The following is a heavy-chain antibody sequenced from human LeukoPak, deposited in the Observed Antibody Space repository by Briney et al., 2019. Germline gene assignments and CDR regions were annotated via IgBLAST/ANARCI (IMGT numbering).Heavy chain of an antibody. CDR3: ARNTGSYEAFDF. D-gene: IGHD1-26*01. J-gene: IGHJ4*02. V-gene: IGHV4-59*08. CDR2: IYYDGDT. Sequence: SETLSLTCSVSGGSIGRFYWSWVRQPPGKGLEWIAYIYYDGDTDYNPSLKSRVTMSVDTSKNRYSLNLTSVTAADTAVYYCARNTGSYEAFDFWGQGILVTVSS. CDR1: GGSIGRFY.